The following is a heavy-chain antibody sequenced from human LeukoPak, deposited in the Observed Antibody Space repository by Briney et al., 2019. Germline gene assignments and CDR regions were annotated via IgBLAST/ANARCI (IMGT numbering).Heavy chain of an antibody. CDR3: ARRDCGGDCYSRGGFDY. V-gene: IGHV4-39*07. D-gene: IGHD2-21*02. CDR1: GGSMSSSNYY. CDR2: IYYCGFT. J-gene: IGHJ4*02. Sequence: PSETLSLTCSVSGGSMSSSNYYWGWIRQPPGKGLEWLANIYYCGFTFYNPSLKSRITISADMSKNQFSLKLNSVTAADTAMYYCARRDCGGDCYSRGGFDYWGQGTLVTVSS.